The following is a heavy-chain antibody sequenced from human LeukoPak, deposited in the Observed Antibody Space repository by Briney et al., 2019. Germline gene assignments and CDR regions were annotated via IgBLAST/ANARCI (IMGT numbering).Heavy chain of an antibody. Sequence: ASVKVSCKASGYTFTGYYMHWVRQAPGQGLEWMGWINPNSGGTNYTQKFQGRVTMTRDTSISTAYMELSKLRSDDTAVYYCAREGNYYDSSGYYHDAFDIWGQGTMVTVSS. CDR2: INPNSGGT. CDR3: AREGNYYDSSGYYHDAFDI. V-gene: IGHV1-2*02. J-gene: IGHJ3*02. D-gene: IGHD3-22*01. CDR1: GYTFTGYY.